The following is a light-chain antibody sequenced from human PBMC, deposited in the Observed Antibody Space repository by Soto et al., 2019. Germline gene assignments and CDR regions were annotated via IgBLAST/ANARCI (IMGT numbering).Light chain of an antibody. CDR2: EDN. CDR1: SGSIASNY. J-gene: IGLJ2*01. Sequence: NFMLTQPHSVSESPGKTVTISCTRSSGSIASNYVQWYQQRPGSAPTTVIYEDNQRPSGVPDRFSGSIDSSSNSASLTISGLKTDDEAGYYCQSYDSSNVVFGGGTQLTVL. CDR3: QSYDSSNVV. V-gene: IGLV6-57*04.